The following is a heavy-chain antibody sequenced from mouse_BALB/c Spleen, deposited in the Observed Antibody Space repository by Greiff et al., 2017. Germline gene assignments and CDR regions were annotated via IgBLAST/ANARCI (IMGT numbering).Heavy chain of an antibody. CDR1: GYTFTSYW. V-gene: IGHV1S22*01. J-gene: IGHJ2*01. D-gene: IGHD1-1*01. Sequence: LKQPGSELVRPGASVKLSCKASGYTFTSYWMHWVKQRPGQGLEWIGNIYPGSGSTNYDEKFKSKATLTVDTSSSTAYMQLSSLTSEDSAVYYCTLITTVDYWGQGTTLTVSS. CDR2: IYPGSGST. CDR3: TLITTVDY.